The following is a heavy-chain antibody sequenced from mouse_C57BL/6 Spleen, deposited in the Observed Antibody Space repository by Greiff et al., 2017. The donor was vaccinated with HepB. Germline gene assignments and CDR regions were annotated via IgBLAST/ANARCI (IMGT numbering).Heavy chain of an antibody. CDR2: INPSSGYT. D-gene: IGHD3-2*02. V-gene: IGHV1-7*01. Sequence: VQLMESGAELAKPGASVKLSCKASGYTFTSYWMHWVKQRPGQGLEWIGYINPSSGYTKYNQKFKDKATLTADKSSSTAYMQLSSLTYEDSAVYCCARGAAQAHFGCWGQGTTLTVSS. CDR3: ARGAAQAHFGC. CDR1: GYTFTSYW. J-gene: IGHJ2*01.